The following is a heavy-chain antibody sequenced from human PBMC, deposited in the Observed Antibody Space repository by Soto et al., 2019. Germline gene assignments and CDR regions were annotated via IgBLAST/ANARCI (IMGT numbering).Heavy chain of an antibody. V-gene: IGHV4-4*09. D-gene: IGHD2-8*01. J-gene: IGHJ4*02. CDR2: IYSSGVT. Sequence: PSETLSLTCTVSGGSISSYYWSWIRQPPGKGLEWIGYIYSSGVTYYDPSLKSRVTMSVDMSKNQFSLRLSSVTAAVTAVYYCATKPNGLYYFDYWGQGALVTVSS. CDR3: ATKPNGLYYFDY. CDR1: GGSISSYY.